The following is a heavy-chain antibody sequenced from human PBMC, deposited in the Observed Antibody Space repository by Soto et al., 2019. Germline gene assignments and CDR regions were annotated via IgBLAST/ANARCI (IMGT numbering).Heavy chain of an antibody. CDR1: GDSISSSCNY. V-gene: IGHV4-39*02. CDR2: IYYSGST. Sequence: PSETLSLTCTVSGDSISSSCNYWGWLRQPPGQGLVWIVCIYYSGSTYYNPSLNNRATISVNTTKNPFSLKLSSVTAADTAVYYCARRGAALDYWGQGTPVTVSS. J-gene: IGHJ4*02. CDR3: ARRGAALDY. D-gene: IGHD3-10*01.